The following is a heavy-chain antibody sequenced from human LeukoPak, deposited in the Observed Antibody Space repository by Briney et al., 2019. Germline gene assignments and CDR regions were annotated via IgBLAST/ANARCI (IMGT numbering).Heavy chain of an antibody. Sequence: GGSLILSCAASGFTFSSYAMSWVRQAPGKGLEWVSAISGSGGSTYYADSVKGRFTISRDNSKNTLYLQMNSLRAEDTAVYYCAKAYTYYYDSSGYYFDYWGQGTLVTVSS. J-gene: IGHJ4*02. V-gene: IGHV3-23*01. D-gene: IGHD3-22*01. CDR2: ISGSGGST. CDR1: GFTFSSYA. CDR3: AKAYTYYYDSSGYYFDY.